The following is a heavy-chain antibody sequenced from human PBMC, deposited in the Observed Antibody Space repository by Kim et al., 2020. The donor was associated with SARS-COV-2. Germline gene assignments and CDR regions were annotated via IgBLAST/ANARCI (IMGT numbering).Heavy chain of an antibody. V-gene: IGHV1-46*01. CDR2: INPSGGST. CDR3: ASARNYDFWSGKGGNWFDP. J-gene: IGHJ5*02. D-gene: IGHD3-3*01. Sequence: ASVKVSCKASGYTFTSYYMHWVRQAPGQGLEWMGIINPSGGSTSYAQKFQGRVTMTRDTSTSTVYMELSSLRSEDTAVYYCASARNYDFWSGKGGNWFDPWGQGTLVTVSS. CDR1: GYTFTSYY.